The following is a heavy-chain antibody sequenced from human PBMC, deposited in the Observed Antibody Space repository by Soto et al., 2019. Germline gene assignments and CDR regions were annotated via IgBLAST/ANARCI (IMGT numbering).Heavy chain of an antibody. CDR1: GGTFSSYT. CDR2: IIPILGIA. J-gene: IGHJ4*02. V-gene: IGHV1-69*02. CDR3: ARSPSIAALDLYFDY. D-gene: IGHD6-6*01. Sequence: QVQLVQSGAEVKKPGSSVKVSCKASGGTFSSYTISWVRQAPGQGLEWMGRIIPILGIANYAQKFQGRVTITADKSTSTAYMELSSLRSEDTAVYYCARSPSIAALDLYFDYWGQGTLVTVSS.